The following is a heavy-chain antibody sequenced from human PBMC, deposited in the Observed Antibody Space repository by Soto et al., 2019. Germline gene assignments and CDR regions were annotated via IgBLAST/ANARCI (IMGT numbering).Heavy chain of an antibody. V-gene: IGHV1-69*04. Sequence: SVKVSCKASGGTVSSYTISWVRQAPGQGLEWMGRIIPILGIANYAQKFQGRVTITADKSTSTAYMELSSLRSEDTAVYYCARDLPGVDIVATTRPDAFDIWGQGTMVTVSS. J-gene: IGHJ3*02. CDR3: ARDLPGVDIVATTRPDAFDI. CDR1: GGTVSSYT. CDR2: IIPILGIA. D-gene: IGHD5-12*01.